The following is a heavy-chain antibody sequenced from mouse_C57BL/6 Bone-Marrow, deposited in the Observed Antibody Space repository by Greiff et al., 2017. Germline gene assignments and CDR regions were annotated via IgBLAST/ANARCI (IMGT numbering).Heavy chain of an antibody. CDR2: IFPGSGST. J-gene: IGHJ2*01. Sequence: QVQLQHSLPSLLPPALPVKISCKASGYTFTDYYINWVKQRPGQGLEWIGWIFPGSGSTYYNEKFKGKTTLTVDKSSSTAYMLLSSLTSEDSAVYYCTRRRLLPEDYWGQGTTLTVSS. D-gene: IGHD2-3*01. CDR3: TRRRLLPEDY. V-gene: IGHV1-75*01. CDR1: GYTFTDYY.